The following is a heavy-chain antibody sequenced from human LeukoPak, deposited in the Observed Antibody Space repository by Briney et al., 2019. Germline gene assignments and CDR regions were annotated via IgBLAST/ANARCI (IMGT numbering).Heavy chain of an antibody. Sequence: PGGSLRLFCAASGFTFDDYAMHWVRQAPGKGLEWVSLISGDGGSTYYADSVKGRFTISRDNSKNSLYLQMNSLRTEDTALYYCAKVETGPYSSGFDYWGQGTLVTVSS. J-gene: IGHJ4*02. CDR2: ISGDGGST. CDR3: AKVETGPYSSGFDY. D-gene: IGHD6-19*01. CDR1: GFTFDDYA. V-gene: IGHV3-43*02.